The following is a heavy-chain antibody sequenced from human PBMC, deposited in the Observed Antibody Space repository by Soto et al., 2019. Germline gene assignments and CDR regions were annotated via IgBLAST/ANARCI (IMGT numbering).Heavy chain of an antibody. D-gene: IGHD5-12*01. CDR2: INHSGST. V-gene: IGHV4-34*01. CDR3: ARARGYSGYDQYYLVY. CDR1: GGSFSGYY. J-gene: IGHJ4*02. Sequence: PSETLSLTCAVYGGSFSGYYWSWIRQPPGKGLEWIGEINHSGSTNYNPSLKSRVTISVDTSKNQFSLKLSSVTAADTAVYYCARARGYSGYDQYYLVYWGQGTLVTVSS.